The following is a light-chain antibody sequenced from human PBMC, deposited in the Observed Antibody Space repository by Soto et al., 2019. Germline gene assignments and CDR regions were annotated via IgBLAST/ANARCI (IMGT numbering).Light chain of an antibody. CDR1: SSDAGGYNY. CDR3: SSFAGNNNLV. CDR2: EVS. J-gene: IGLJ2*01. V-gene: IGLV2-8*01. Sequence: QSALTQPPSSSGSPVQSVTISCTGTSSDAGGYNYVSWYQQHPGKAPKLMISEVSKRPSGVPDRFSGSKSGNTASLTVSGLQAEDEADYYCSSFAGNNNLVFGGGTKLTVL.